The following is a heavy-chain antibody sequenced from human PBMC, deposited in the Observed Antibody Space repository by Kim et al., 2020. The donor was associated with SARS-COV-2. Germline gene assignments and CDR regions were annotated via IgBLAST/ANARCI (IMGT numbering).Heavy chain of an antibody. D-gene: IGHD6-19*01. CDR3: ARNFAVAEHSFDP. J-gene: IGHJ5*02. V-gene: IGHV3-33*01. Sequence: HAASLKGRFPISRDNSKNTQYLQMNSRGAEETAVYYCARNFAVAEHSFDPWGQGTLVTVSS.